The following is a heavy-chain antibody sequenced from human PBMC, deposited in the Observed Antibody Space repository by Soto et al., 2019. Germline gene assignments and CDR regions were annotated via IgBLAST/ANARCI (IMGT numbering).Heavy chain of an antibody. CDR2: INPNGGST. D-gene: IGHD3-16*01. CDR1: GYSFTSQY. V-gene: IGHV1-46*03. CDR3: GRGRWLRRGGGGTEPLDI. Sequence: QVQLVQSGAEVEKPGASVKISCKASGYSFTSQYVHWVRQAPGQGLEWMGIINPNGGSTTYAQKFTGRVAKTRDPSPSTVDRGLSGLNTEDTAVYYWGRGRWLRRGGGGTEPLDIWGQGTMVTVAS. J-gene: IGHJ3*02.